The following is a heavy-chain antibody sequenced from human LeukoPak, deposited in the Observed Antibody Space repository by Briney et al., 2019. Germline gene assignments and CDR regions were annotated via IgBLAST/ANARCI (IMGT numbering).Heavy chain of an antibody. D-gene: IGHD1-26*01. CDR1: GGTFSSYA. CDR2: IIPIFGTA. J-gene: IGHJ6*03. V-gene: IGHV1-69*05. Sequence: SVKVSCKASGGTFSSYAISWVRQAPGQGLEWMGGIIPIFGTANYAQKFQGGVTITTDESTSTAYMELSSLRSDDTAVYYCAVPRVGATDFNYYYYYYMDVWGKGATVTVSS. CDR3: AVPRVGATDFNYYYYYYMDV.